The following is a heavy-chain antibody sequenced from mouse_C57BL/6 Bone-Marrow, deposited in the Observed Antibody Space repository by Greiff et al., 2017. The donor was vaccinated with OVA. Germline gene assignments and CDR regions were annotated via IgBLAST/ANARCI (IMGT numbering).Heavy chain of an antibody. CDR2: IYPGSGST. D-gene: IGHD1-1*01. CDR1: GYTFTSYW. CDR3: AIFPTVVSYWYFDV. Sequence: QVQLQQPGAELVKPGASVKMSCKASGYTFTSYWITWVKQRPGQGLEWIGDIYPGSGSTNYNEKFKSKATLTVDTSSSTAYMQLSSLTSEDSAVYYCAIFPTVVSYWYFDVWGTGTTVTVSS. V-gene: IGHV1-55*01. J-gene: IGHJ1*03.